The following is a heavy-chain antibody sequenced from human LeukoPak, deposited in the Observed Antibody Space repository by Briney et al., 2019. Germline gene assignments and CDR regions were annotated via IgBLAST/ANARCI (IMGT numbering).Heavy chain of an antibody. V-gene: IGHV4-34*01. J-gene: IGHJ4*02. CDR3: ARGHDILTGYFLYPAFDY. D-gene: IGHD3-9*01. CDR1: GGSFSGYY. CDR2: INHSGST. Sequence: SETLSLTCAVYGGSFSGYYWSWIRQPPGKGPEWIGEINHSGSTNYNPSLKSRVTISVDTSKNQFSLKLSSVTAADTAVYYCARGHDILTGYFLYPAFDYWGQGTLVTVSS.